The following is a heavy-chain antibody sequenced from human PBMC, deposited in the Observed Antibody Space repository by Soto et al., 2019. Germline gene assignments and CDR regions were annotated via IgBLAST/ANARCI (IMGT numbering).Heavy chain of an antibody. CDR3: ARDSHVGSGWQLTADY. J-gene: IGHJ4*02. D-gene: IGHD6-19*01. CDR2: IWYDGSNK. Sequence: GGSLRLSCAASGFTFSSYGMHWVRQAPGKGLEWVAVIWYDGSNKYYAESVKGRFTISRDNSKNTLYLQMNSLRAEDTAVYYCARDSHVGSGWQLTADYSGQGTLVTVSS. V-gene: IGHV3-33*01. CDR1: GFTFSSYG.